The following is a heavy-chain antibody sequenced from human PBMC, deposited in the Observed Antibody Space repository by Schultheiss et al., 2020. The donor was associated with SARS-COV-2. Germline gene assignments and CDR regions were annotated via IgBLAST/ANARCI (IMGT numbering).Heavy chain of an antibody. CDR3: ASGGCGY. V-gene: IGHV4-39*01. Sequence: SQTLSLTCTVSGGSISSSSYYWSWIRQPPGKGLEWIGEISHSGITGYNPSLKSRVTISVDTSKNQFSLKLSSVTAADTAVYYCASGGCGYWGQGTLVTVSS. D-gene: IGHD2-21*01. J-gene: IGHJ4*02. CDR1: GGSISSSSYY. CDR2: ISHSGIT.